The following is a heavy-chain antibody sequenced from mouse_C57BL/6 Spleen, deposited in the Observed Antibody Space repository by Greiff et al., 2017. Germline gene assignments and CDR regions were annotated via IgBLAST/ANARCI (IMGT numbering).Heavy chain of an antibody. V-gene: IGHV1-61*01. CDR2: IYPSDSET. CDR1: GYTFTSYW. J-gene: IGHJ2*01. CDR3: ARAGDRYCNYGY. D-gene: IGHD2-1*01. Sequence: VQLQQPGAELVRPGSSVKLSCKASGYTFTSYWMDWVKQRPGQGLEWIGNIYPSDSETHYNQKFKDKATLTVDKSSSTAYMQLSSLTSNDSSVYYCARAGDRYCNYGYWGQGTTLTVSS.